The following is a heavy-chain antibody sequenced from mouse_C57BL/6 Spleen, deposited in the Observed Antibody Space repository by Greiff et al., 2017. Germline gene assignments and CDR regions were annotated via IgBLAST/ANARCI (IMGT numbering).Heavy chain of an antibody. V-gene: IGHV1-69*01. D-gene: IGHD2-5*01. CDR2: IDPSDSYT. J-gene: IGHJ1*03. Sequence: QVQLQQPGAELVMPGASVKLSCKASGYTFTSYWMHWVKQRPGQGLEWIGEIDPSDSYTNYNQKFKGKSTLTVDKSSSTAYMQLSSLTSEDSAVYYCARGCSNYAYWYFDVWGTGTTVTVSS. CDR1: GYTFTSYW. CDR3: ARGCSNYAYWYFDV.